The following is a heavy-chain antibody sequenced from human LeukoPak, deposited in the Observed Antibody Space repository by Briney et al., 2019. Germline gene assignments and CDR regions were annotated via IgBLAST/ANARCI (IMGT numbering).Heavy chain of an antibody. Sequence: KASETLSLTCTVSGGSISSSSYYWGWIRQPPGKGLEWIGSIYYSGSTYYNPSLKSRVTISVDTSKNQFSLKLSSVTAADTAVYYCARDAYCGGDCTDAFDIWGQGTMVTVSS. CDR3: ARDAYCGGDCTDAFDI. CDR2: IYYSGST. CDR1: GGSISSSSYY. D-gene: IGHD2-21*02. J-gene: IGHJ3*02. V-gene: IGHV4-39*07.